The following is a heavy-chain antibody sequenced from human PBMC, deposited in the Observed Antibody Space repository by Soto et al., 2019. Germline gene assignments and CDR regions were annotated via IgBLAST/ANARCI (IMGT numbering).Heavy chain of an antibody. V-gene: IGHV3-30*18. Sequence: GGSLRLSCAACGFTFSSYGMHWVRQAPGKGLEWVAVISYDGSNKYYADSVKGRFTISRDNSKNTLYLQMNSLRAEDTAVYYCAKVDVIGYYGMDVWGQGTTVTVSS. CDR2: ISYDGSNK. J-gene: IGHJ6*02. CDR3: AKVDVIGYYGMDV. CDR1: GFTFSSYG.